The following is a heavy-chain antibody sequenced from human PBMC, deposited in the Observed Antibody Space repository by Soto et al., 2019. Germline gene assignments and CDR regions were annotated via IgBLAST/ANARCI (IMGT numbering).Heavy chain of an antibody. Sequence: ASVKVSCKASGYTFTSYGISWVRQAPGQGLEWMGWISAYNGNTNYAQKLQGRVTMTTDTSTSTAYMELRSLRSEDTAVYYCARDRKVRGVTFYNWFDPWGQGTLVTVSS. CDR2: ISAYNGNT. V-gene: IGHV1-18*01. J-gene: IGHJ5*02. D-gene: IGHD3-10*01. CDR3: ARDRKVRGVTFYNWFDP. CDR1: GYTFTSYG.